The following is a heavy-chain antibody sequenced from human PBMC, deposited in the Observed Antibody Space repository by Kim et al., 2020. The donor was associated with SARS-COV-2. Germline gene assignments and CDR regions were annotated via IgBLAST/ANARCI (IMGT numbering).Heavy chain of an antibody. CDR3: ARGSPVYYDILTGYYRDY. D-gene: IGHD3-9*01. CDR2: INPSGGST. V-gene: IGHV1-46*01. Sequence: ASVKVSCKASGYTFTSYYMHWVRQAPGKGLEWMGIINPSGGSTSYAQKFQGRVTMTRDTSTSTVYMELSSLRSEDTAVYYCARGSPVYYDILTGYYRDYWGQGTLVTVSS. CDR1: GYTFTSYY. J-gene: IGHJ4*02.